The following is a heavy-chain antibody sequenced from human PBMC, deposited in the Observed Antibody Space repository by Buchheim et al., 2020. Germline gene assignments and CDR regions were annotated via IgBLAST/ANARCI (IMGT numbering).Heavy chain of an antibody. V-gene: IGHV3-33*01. D-gene: IGHD4-11*01. CDR1: GFTFSSYG. CDR3: TRELDYSNAAGRGEYSYYGMDV. J-gene: IGHJ6*02. CDR2: ILYDGSNK. Sequence: QVQLVESGGGVVQPGRSLRLSCAASGFTFSSYGMHWVRQAPGKGLEWVAVILYDGSNKYYADSVKGRFTISRDNSKNTLYLQMNSLRTEDTAVYYCTRELDYSNAAGRGEYSYYGMDVWGQGTT.